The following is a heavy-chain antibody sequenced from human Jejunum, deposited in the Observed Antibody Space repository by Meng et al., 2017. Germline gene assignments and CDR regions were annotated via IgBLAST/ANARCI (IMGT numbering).Heavy chain of an antibody. Sequence: QVQLQQWGAGLLKPAETLSLTCAVYGGSFSGYYWTWIRQPPGKGLEWIGEINHSGSTNYNPSLKSRVTMSIDTSKIQFSLKLSSVTAADTAIYYCARVQMVRLFDSWGQGALVTVSS. CDR1: GGSFSGYY. V-gene: IGHV4-34*01. CDR2: INHSGST. D-gene: IGHD5-18*01. CDR3: ARVQMVRLFDS. J-gene: IGHJ4*02.